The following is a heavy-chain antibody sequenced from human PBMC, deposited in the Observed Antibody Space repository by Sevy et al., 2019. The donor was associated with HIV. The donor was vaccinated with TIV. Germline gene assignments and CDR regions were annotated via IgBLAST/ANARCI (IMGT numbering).Heavy chain of an antibody. D-gene: IGHD2-2*01. CDR1: GFIFSNYA. CDR3: AKVRYGSSASCHSSAADRAFYYSYYGVDV. J-gene: IGHJ6*02. V-gene: IGHV3-30*02. Sequence: GGSLRLSCAASGFIFSNYAMHWVRQAPGQGLEWLAFIRYDGSNKHYADSVKGRFTISRDNSKNTLYLQMNSLRTEDTAVYYCAKVRYGSSASCHSSAADRAFYYSYYGVDVWGQGTTVTVSS. CDR2: IRYDGSNK.